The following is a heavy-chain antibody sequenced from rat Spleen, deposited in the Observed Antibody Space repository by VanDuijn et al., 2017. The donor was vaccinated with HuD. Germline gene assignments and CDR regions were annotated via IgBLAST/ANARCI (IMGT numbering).Heavy chain of an antibody. CDR1: GFTFSRYW. J-gene: IGHJ2*01. CDR2: INGDGGST. V-gene: IGHV5-58*01. Sequence: EVQLVETGGGFVQPGRSLKLSCVASGFTFSRYWMYWIRQAPGKGLECVSSINGDGGSTYYPDSVKGRFTISRDNAKSTLYLQMDSLRSEGTATYYCTRRGITNYFDYWGQVVMVPVSS. CDR3: TRRGITNYFDY. D-gene: IGHD1-4*01.